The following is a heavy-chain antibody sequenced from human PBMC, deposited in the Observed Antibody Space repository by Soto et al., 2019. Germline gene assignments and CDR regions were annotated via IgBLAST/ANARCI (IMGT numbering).Heavy chain of an antibody. CDR2: IIPIFGTA. J-gene: IGHJ4*02. CDR1: AGTFSSYA. Sequence: GASVKGSCKASAGTFSSYAISWVRQAPGQGLEWMGGIIPIFGTANYAQKFQGRVTITADESTSTAYMELSSLRSEDTAVYYCARGGRYFAIFGVVIPAAGYSHFWGPATL. CDR3: ARGGRYFAIFGVVIPAAGYSHF. D-gene: IGHD3-3*01. V-gene: IGHV1-69*13.